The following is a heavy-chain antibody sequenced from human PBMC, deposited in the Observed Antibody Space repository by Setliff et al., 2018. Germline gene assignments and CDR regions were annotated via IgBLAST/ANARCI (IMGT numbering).Heavy chain of an antibody. CDR3: ARGGEGALGIPYYGMDV. CDR1: GGSISSGDHY. Sequence: SETLSLTCTVSGGSISSGDHYWSWIRQPPGKGLEWIGYIYYSGSTYYNPSLKSRVTISVDTSKNQFSLKLSSVTAADTAVYYCARGGEGALGIPYYGMDVWGQGTTVTVSS. V-gene: IGHV4-30-4*08. CDR2: IYYSGST. D-gene: IGHD2-21*01. J-gene: IGHJ6*02.